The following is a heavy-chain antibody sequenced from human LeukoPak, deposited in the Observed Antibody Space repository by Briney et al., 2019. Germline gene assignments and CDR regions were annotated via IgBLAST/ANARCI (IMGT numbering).Heavy chain of an antibody. J-gene: IGHJ4*02. CDR2: IYYSGST. CDR3: AKDGGLWVSAHWGDS. Sequence: SETLSLTCTVSGGSISSYYWSWIRQPPGKGLEWIGYIYYSGSTNYNPSLKSRVTISVDTSKNQFSLKLSSVTAADTAVYYCAKDGGLWVSAHWGDSWGRGTLVTVSS. CDR1: GGSISSYY. V-gene: IGHV4-59*01. D-gene: IGHD7-27*01.